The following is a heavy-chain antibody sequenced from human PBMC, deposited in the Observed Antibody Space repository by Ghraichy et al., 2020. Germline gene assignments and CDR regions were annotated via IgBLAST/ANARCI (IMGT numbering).Heavy chain of an antibody. J-gene: IGHJ4*02. CDR3: VRSYKDGLRHFDY. Sequence: WGSLRLSCAASGFSFTDYWMHWVRQTPGRGLEWVSHLNTDGTTVNYADSVKGRFTISRDNAKNTMYLQMISLTVEDTAFYYCVRSYKDGLRHFDYWGQGTLVTVSS. D-gene: IGHD1-14*01. CDR2: LNTDGTTV. V-gene: IGHV3-74*01. CDR1: GFSFTDYW.